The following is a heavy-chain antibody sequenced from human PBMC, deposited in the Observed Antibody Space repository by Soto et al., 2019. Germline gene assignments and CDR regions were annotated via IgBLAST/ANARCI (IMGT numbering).Heavy chain of an antibody. CDR3: ARRSGYDSEEVNFDY. CDR1: GGSISSYY. D-gene: IGHD5-12*01. Sequence: PSETLSLTCTVSGGSISSYYWSWIRQPLGKGLEWIGYIYYSGSTNYNPSLKSRVTISVDTSKNQFSLKLSSVTAADTAVYYCARRSGYDSEEVNFDYWGQGTLVTVSS. J-gene: IGHJ4*02. V-gene: IGHV4-59*01. CDR2: IYYSGST.